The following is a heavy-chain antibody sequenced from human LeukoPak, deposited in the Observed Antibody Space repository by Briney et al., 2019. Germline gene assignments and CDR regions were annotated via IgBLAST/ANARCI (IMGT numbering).Heavy chain of an antibody. CDR2: INPSGGST. D-gene: IGHD6-13*01. J-gene: IGHJ6*02. V-gene: IGHV1-46*01. Sequence: ASVKVSCKASGYSFTSYYMHWVRQAPGQGLEWMGIINPSGGSTSYAQKFQGRVTMTRDTSTSTVYMELSCLRSEDTAVYYCARDCIAAAGSFCGMDVWGQGTTVTVSS. CDR3: ARDCIAAAGSFCGMDV. CDR1: GYSFTSYY.